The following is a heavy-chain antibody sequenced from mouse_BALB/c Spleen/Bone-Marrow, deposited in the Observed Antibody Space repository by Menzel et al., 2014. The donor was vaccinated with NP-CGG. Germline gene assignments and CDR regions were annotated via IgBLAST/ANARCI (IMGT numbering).Heavy chain of an antibody. J-gene: IGHJ3*01. CDR3: ARLGYYGSYAY. CDR2: INPDSSTI. CDR1: GFDFSRYW. D-gene: IGHD1-1*01. Sequence: VQVVESGGGLVQPGGSLKLSCAASGFDFSRYWMSWVRQTPGKGLEWIGEINPDSSTINYTPSLKDKFIISRDNAKNXLYLQMSKVRSEDTALYYCARLGYYGSYAYWGQGTLVTVSA. V-gene: IGHV4-1*02.